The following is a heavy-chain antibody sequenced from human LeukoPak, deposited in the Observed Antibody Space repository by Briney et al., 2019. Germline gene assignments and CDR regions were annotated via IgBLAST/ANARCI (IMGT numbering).Heavy chain of an antibody. Sequence: ASVKVSCKASGYTFTGYYMHWVRQAPGQGLEWMGWINPNSGGTNYAQKFQGRVTITTDESTSTAYMELSSLRSEDTAVYYCAWNVEMATIFFDYWGQGTLVTVSS. V-gene: IGHV1-2*02. J-gene: IGHJ4*02. CDR2: INPNSGGT. CDR1: GYTFTGYY. D-gene: IGHD5-24*01. CDR3: AWNVEMATIFFDY.